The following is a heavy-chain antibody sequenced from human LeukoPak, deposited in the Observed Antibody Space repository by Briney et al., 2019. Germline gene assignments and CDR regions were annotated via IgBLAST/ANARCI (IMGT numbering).Heavy chain of an antibody. CDR3: ARFNPWLPDY. D-gene: IGHD5-12*01. CDR2: IYPGGSDT. J-gene: IGHJ4*02. CDR1: GYNFANYW. Sequence: PGESLKISCKGSGYNFANYWIGWVRQMPGKGLEWMGIIYPGGSDTRYSPSFQGQVTISADKSISTAYLQWSSLKASDTAMYYCARFNPWLPDYWGQGTLVTVSS. V-gene: IGHV5-51*01.